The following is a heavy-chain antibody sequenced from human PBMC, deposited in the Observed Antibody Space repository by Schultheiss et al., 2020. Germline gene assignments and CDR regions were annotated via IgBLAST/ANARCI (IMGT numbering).Heavy chain of an antibody. J-gene: IGHJ4*02. V-gene: IGHV6-1*01. Sequence: SQTLSLTCAISGDSVSSNSAAWNWIRQSPSRGLEWLGRTYYRSKWYNDYAVSVKSRITIKLDTSKNQFSLKLSSVTAADTAVYYCARNYYGSGSYLDYWGQGALVTVSS. D-gene: IGHD3-10*01. CDR3: ARNYYGSGSYLDY. CDR1: GDSVSSNSAA. CDR2: TYYRSKWYN.